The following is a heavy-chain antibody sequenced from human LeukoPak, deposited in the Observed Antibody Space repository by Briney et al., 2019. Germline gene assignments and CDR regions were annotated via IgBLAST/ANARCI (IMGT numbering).Heavy chain of an antibody. Sequence: PGRPLRLSCAASGITVSSNYMSWVRQAPGKGLEWVSVIYSGGSTYYADSVKGRFTISRDNSKNTLYLQMSSLRAEDTAVYYCARAGPYDSYDYWGQGTLVTVSS. CDR3: ARAGPYDSYDY. V-gene: IGHV3-53*01. CDR1: GITVSSNY. D-gene: IGHD3-22*01. J-gene: IGHJ4*02. CDR2: IYSGGST.